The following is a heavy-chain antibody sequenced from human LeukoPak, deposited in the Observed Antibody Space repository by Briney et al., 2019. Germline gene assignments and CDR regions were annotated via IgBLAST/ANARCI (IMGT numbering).Heavy chain of an antibody. CDR3: ATVPRSSCCYTFDH. J-gene: IGHJ4*02. D-gene: IGHD2-2*02. CDR1: GFTVSNSY. CDR2: FYPSGTT. Sequence: PGESLRLSCAASGFTVSNSYMAWVRQPPGKGLEWVSVFYPSGTTHFADSVKGRFTVSRDDSKNTFYLQMNSLRVEDSAVYYCATVPRSSCCYTFDHWGQGTLVIVSS. V-gene: IGHV3-53*05.